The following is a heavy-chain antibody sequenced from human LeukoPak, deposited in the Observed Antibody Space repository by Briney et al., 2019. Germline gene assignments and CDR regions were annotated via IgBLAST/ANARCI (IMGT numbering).Heavy chain of an antibody. D-gene: IGHD3-3*01. CDR3: ATVRAYYTAYYFDY. J-gene: IGHJ4*02. Sequence: ASVKVSCKVSGYTLTELSMHWVRQAPGKGLEWMGGFDPEDGETIYAQKFQGRVTLTEDTSTDTAYMELSSLRSEDTAVYYCATVRAYYTAYYFDYWGQGTLVTVSS. CDR2: FDPEDGET. V-gene: IGHV1-24*01. CDR1: GYTLTELS.